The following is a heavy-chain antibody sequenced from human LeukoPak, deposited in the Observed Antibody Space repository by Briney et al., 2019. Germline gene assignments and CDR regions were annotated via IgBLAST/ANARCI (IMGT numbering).Heavy chain of an antibody. Sequence: PSETLSLTCIVSGGSISSSPYHWGWLRQSPGRGLEWIGSIDYSGSSHSNPSLKSRVTISVDTSKNQFSLKLSSVTAADTVVYYCARGLEHGHPHSGAFDIWGQGTMVTVSS. V-gene: IGHV4-39*07. CDR2: IDYSGSS. CDR3: ARGLEHGHPHSGAFDI. CDR1: GGSISSSPYH. D-gene: IGHD1-1*01. J-gene: IGHJ3*02.